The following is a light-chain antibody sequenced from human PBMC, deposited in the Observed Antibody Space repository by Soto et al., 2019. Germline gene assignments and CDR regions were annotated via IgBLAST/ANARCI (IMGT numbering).Light chain of an antibody. CDR3: QSYDSSLSGVV. J-gene: IGLJ2*01. CDR1: SSXXGAGYD. CDR2: GNS. Sequence: QLVLTQPPSVSGAPGQRVTISCTGSSSXXGAGYDVHWYQQLPGTAPKLLIYGNSNRPSGVPDRFSGSKSGTSASLAITGLQAEDEADYYCQSYDSSLSGVVFGGGTKLTVL. V-gene: IGLV1-40*01.